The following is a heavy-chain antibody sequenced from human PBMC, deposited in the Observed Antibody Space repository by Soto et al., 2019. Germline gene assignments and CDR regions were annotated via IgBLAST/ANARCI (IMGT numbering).Heavy chain of an antibody. V-gene: IGHV3-23*01. Sequence: GESLKISCAASGFTFSSYAMSWVRQAPGKGLEWVSAISGSGGSTYYADSVKGRFTISRDNSKNTLYLQMNSLRAEDTAVYYCAKDRSTSGYDSFDYWGQGTLVTVSS. J-gene: IGHJ4*02. D-gene: IGHD5-12*01. CDR3: AKDRSTSGYDSFDY. CDR1: GFTFSSYA. CDR2: ISGSGGST.